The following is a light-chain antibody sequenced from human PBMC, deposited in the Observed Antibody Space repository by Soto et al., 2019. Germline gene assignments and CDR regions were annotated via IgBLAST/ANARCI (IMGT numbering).Light chain of an antibody. V-gene: IGKV1-5*03. CDR1: QSISSW. J-gene: IGKJ1*01. CDR3: QQYNTYPWT. CDR2: KAS. Sequence: DIQMTQSPSTLSASVGDRVTITCRASQSISSWLAWYQQKPGKAPKLLIYKASSVESGVPSRFSGSGSGAEFTLTISSLQPDDFATYYCQQYNTYPWTFGQGTKVEIK.